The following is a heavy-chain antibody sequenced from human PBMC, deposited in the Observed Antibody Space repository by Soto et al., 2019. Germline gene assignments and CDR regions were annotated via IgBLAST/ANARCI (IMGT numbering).Heavy chain of an antibody. J-gene: IGHJ4*02. V-gene: IGHV1-2*02. CDR3: ARGYCSSIGCSHYFDY. CDR2: INPTTGDT. D-gene: IGHD2-2*01. CDR1: GYTLTGNY. Sequence: GASVKVSCKASGYTLTGNYMHWVRQAPGQGLEWMALINPTTGDTKYAQKFQGRVTMTWDTAISTAYMELSRLRSDDTAIYFCARGYCSSIGCSHYFDYWGQGTMVTVSS.